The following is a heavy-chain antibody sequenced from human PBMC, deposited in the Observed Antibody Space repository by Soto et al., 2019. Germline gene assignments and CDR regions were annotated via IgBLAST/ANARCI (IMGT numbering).Heavy chain of an antibody. CDR2: IYPGDSDT. CDR1: GYSFTSYW. CDR3: ERMFATSGWYDY. D-gene: IGHD6-19*01. V-gene: IGHV5-51*01. J-gene: IGHJ4*02. Sequence: GESLKISCKGSGYSFTSYWIGWVRQMPGKGLERMGIIYPGDSDTRYSPSFQGQVTISADKSITTTYLQWSSLKASDTAIYYCERMFATSGWYDYWGQGTLVTVSS.